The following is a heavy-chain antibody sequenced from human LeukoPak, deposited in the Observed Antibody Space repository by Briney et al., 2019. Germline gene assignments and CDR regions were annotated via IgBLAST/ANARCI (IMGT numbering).Heavy chain of an antibody. D-gene: IGHD2-15*01. J-gene: IGHJ5*02. CDR3: ARVIYCSGGSCYDGAWFDP. CDR2: IYHSGST. Sequence: SETLSLTCAVSGYSISSGYCWGWIRQPPGKGLEWIGSIYHSGSTYYNPSLKSRVTISVDTSKNQFSLKLTSVTAADTAVYYCARVIYCSGGSCYDGAWFDPWGQGTLVTVSS. CDR1: GYSISSGYC. V-gene: IGHV4-38-2*01.